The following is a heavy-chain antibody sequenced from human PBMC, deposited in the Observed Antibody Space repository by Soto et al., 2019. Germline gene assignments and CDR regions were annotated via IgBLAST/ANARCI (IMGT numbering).Heavy chain of an antibody. J-gene: IGHJ6*02. V-gene: IGHV3-30*04. CDR1: GFTFSDYP. D-gene: IGHD6-13*01. Sequence: PGGSLRLSCAASGFTFSDYPMHWVRQAQGKGLEWVAVISYDGRVKYYVDSVKGRFTISRDDSKNTLYLQMNSLKTEDTAVYYCTTAGEVAAAGTYISYYYGMDVWGQGTTVNVSS. CDR3: TTAGEVAAAGTYISYYYGMDV. CDR2: ISYDGRVK.